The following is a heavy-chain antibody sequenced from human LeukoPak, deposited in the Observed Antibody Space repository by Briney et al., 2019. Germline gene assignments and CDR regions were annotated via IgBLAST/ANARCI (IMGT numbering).Heavy chain of an antibody. CDR1: GGSFSGYY. Sequence: SETLSLTCAVYGGSFSGYYWSWIRQPPGQGLEWIGEINHSGSTNYNPSLNSRVTISVDTSKNQFSLKLSSVTAADTAVYYCARETYYDSSGYRDYWGQGTLVTVSS. CDR2: INHSGST. J-gene: IGHJ4*02. V-gene: IGHV4-34*01. D-gene: IGHD3-22*01. CDR3: ARETYYDSSGYRDY.